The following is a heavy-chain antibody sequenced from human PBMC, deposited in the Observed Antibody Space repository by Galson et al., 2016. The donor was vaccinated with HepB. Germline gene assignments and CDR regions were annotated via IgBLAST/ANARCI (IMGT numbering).Heavy chain of an antibody. J-gene: IGHJ4*02. CDR3: AKDPRFSSGTRQCDF. CDR1: VGSISDGTYS. Sequence: TLSLTCTVSVGSISDGTYSWSWIRQVPGTGLEWIGCIYYSGRTYYNPSLKSRVSLSVDTSKIQFSLSLRSVTVDDTAVYYCAKDPRFSSGTRQCDFWGQGTLVTVSS. V-gene: IGHV4-31*03. D-gene: IGHD3-22*01. CDR2: IYYSGRT.